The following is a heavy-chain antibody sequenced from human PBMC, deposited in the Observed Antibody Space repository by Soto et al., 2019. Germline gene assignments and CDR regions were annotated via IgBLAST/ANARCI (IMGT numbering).Heavy chain of an antibody. CDR1: GDIFSGYS. CDR3: ARDLGTGYDAGDY. D-gene: IGHD5-12*01. V-gene: IGHV1-69*12. Sequence: QVQLVQSGAEVKKPGSSVKVSCTASGDIFSGYSISWVRQAPGQGLEWMGGIIPLFGSTNYAPKFQGRGTITADQSTNTGYMELSSLKSEDTAVYYCARDLGTGYDAGDYWGQGTLVTVSS. J-gene: IGHJ4*02. CDR2: IIPLFGST.